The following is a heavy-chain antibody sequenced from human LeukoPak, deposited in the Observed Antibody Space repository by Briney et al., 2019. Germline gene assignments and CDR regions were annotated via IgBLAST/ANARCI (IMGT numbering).Heavy chain of an antibody. D-gene: IGHD2-2*01. CDR1: GGSFSGYY. V-gene: IGHV4-34*01. CDR2: INHSGST. J-gene: IGHJ2*01. CDR3: ARGPSRYRSSTSCRMGYFDL. Sequence: SETLSLTCAVYGGSFSGYYWSWIRQPPGKGLEWIGEINHSGSTNYNPSLKSRVTISVDTSKDQFSLKLSSVTAADTAVYYCARGPSRYRSSTSCRMGYFDLWGRGTLVTVSS.